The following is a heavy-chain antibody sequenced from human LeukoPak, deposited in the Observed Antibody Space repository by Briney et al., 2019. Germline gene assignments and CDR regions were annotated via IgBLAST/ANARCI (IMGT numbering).Heavy chain of an antibody. CDR2: ISSSSSYI. CDR1: GFTFSSYS. D-gene: IGHD6-19*01. Sequence: GGSLRLSCAASGFTFSSYSMNWVRQAPGKGLEWVSSISSSSSYIYYADSVKGRFTISRDNAKNSLYLQMNSLRAEDTAVYYCARDIAVARGAFDIWGQGTMVTVSS. CDR3: ARDIAVARGAFDI. V-gene: IGHV3-21*01. J-gene: IGHJ3*02.